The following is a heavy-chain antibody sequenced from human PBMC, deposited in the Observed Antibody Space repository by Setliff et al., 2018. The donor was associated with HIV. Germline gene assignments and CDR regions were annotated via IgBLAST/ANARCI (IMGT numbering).Heavy chain of an antibody. CDR3: ARGGAVSADFDS. V-gene: IGHV4-30-4*08. Sequence: PSETLSLTCTVSGGSISSGDYFLSWIRQAPGKGLEWIGCIYYSGSAHYNPSLQRRVTISMDTSKNQVSLKLNSMTAADTAVYFCARGGAVSADFDSWGQGTLVTVSS. CDR2: IYYSGSA. D-gene: IGHD3-16*01. CDR1: GGSISSGDYF. J-gene: IGHJ5*01.